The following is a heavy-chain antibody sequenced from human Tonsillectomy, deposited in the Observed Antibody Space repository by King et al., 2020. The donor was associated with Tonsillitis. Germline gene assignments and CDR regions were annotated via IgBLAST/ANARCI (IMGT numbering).Heavy chain of an antibody. D-gene: IGHD6-19*01. J-gene: IGHJ4*02. CDR1: GFTFSSYA. CDR3: AKDLFGGCEYYFYY. V-gene: IGHV3-23*04. Sequence: VQLVESGGGLVQPGGSLRLSCAASGFTFSSYAMSWARQAPGKGLEWVSGISTSGGNTYYADSVKGLFTISRDNSKNTLYLQMNSLRADDTAVYYCAKDLFGGCEYYFYYWGQGTLVTVSS. CDR2: ISTSGGNT.